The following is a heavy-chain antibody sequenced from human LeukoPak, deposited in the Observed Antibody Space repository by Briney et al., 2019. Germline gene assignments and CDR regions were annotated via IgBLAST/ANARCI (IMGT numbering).Heavy chain of an antibody. V-gene: IGHV4-4*07. J-gene: IGHJ3*01. Sequence: SETLCLTCTASGVPMSDSEWYWIRHSAAKGMEWIWRIHGIGSTNYNPSLKSRFIISLDTSKNQLSLSMNAVTAADTATYYCGRILHRHPWRQGTWVPVSP. CDR1: GVPMSDSE. CDR3: GRILHRHP. D-gene: IGHD2-15*01. CDR2: IHGIGST.